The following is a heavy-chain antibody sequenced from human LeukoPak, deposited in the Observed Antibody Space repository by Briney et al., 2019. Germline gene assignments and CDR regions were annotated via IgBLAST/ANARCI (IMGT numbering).Heavy chain of an antibody. D-gene: IGHD2-2*01. Sequence: GGSLRLSCAASGFTFDDYGMSWVRQAPGKGLEWVSGINWNGGSTGYADSVKGRFTISRDNAKNSLYLQMNSLRAEDTALYHCARGTVVPAAGTYYYGMDVWGQGTTVTVSS. CDR2: INWNGGST. CDR3: ARGTVVPAAGTYYYGMDV. CDR1: GFTFDDYG. J-gene: IGHJ6*02. V-gene: IGHV3-20*01.